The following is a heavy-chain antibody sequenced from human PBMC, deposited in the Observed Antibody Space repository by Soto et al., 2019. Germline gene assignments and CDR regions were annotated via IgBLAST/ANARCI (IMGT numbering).Heavy chain of an antibody. V-gene: IGHV3-73*02. CDR2: IRSKANSYAT. D-gene: IGHD3-3*01. CDR3: TRLIFVEESKKDY. CDR1: GFTFSGSA. J-gene: IGHJ4*02. Sequence: EVQLVESGGGLVQPGGSLKLSCAASGFTFSGSAMHWVRQASGKGLEWVGRIRSKANSYATAYAASVKGRFTISRDDSKNTANLEMNSLKTEDTAVYYWTRLIFVEESKKDYWGQGTLVTVSS.